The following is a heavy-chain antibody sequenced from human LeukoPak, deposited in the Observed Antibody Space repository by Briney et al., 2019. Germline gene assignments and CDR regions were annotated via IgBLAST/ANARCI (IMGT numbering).Heavy chain of an antibody. CDR3: ARENERWLQCFDY. J-gene: IGHJ4*02. V-gene: IGHV3-7*01. D-gene: IGHD5-24*01. CDR1: GFTFSSYW. Sequence: GGSLRLSCAASGFTFSSYWMSWVRQAPGKGLEWVANIKQDGSEKYYVDSVKGRFTISRDNAKNSLYLQMNSLRAEDTAVYYCARENERWLQCFDYWGQGTLVTVSS. CDR2: IKQDGSEK.